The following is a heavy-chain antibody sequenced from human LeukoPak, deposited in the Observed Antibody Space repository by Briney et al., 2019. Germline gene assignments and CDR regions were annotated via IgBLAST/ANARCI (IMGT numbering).Heavy chain of an antibody. CDR3: ARVEAATTIPRFGY. D-gene: IGHD5-24*01. V-gene: IGHV4-31*03. Sequence: SETLSLTCTVSDGSINSDGYYWSWVRQLPGKGLDWVGYIYYSGTAYYNPSLRSRITISVDTSKNQFSLKVTSVTVADTAVYYCARVEAATTIPRFGYWGQGTLVTVSS. J-gene: IGHJ4*02. CDR2: IYYSGTA. CDR1: DGSINSDGYY.